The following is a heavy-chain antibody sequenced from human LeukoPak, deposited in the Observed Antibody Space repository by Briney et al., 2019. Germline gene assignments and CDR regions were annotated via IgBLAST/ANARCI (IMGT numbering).Heavy chain of an antibody. CDR3: ARDWETLTNYDSSGQEY. Sequence: GGSPRLSCAASGFTFSSYAMSWVRQAPGKGLEWVSAISGSGGTTYYADSVKGRFTISRDNSKNTLYLQMNSLRAEDTAIYFCARDWETLTNYDSSGQEYWGQGTMVTVSS. D-gene: IGHD3-22*01. CDR1: GFTFSSYA. CDR2: ISGSGGTT. V-gene: IGHV3-23*01. J-gene: IGHJ3*01.